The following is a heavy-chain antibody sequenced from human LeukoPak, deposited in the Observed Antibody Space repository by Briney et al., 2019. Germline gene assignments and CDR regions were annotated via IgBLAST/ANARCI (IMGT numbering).Heavy chain of an antibody. J-gene: IGHJ4*02. CDR1: GYTFTSYD. CDR2: MNPNSGNT. Sequence: ASVKVSCKASGYTFTSYDINWVRQATGQGLEWMGWMNPNSGNTGYAQKFQGRVTMTTDTFTSTAYMELRSLRSDDTAVYYCARDCTNGVCPFDYWGQGTLVTVSS. CDR3: ARDCTNGVCPFDY. V-gene: IGHV1-8*01. D-gene: IGHD2-8*01.